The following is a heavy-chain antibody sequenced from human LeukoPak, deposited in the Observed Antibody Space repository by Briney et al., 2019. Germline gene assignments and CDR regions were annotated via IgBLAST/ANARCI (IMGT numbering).Heavy chain of an antibody. V-gene: IGHV3-30-3*01. CDR1: GFTFSSYA. D-gene: IGHD6-19*01. CDR3: ARDSLVEYSSGWCSLGY. J-gene: IGHJ4*02. Sequence: PGGSLRLSCAASGFTFSSYAMHWVRQAPGKGLEWVAVISYDGSNKYYADSVKGRFTISRDNSKNTLYLQMNSLRAEDTAVYYCARDSLVEYSSGWCSLGYWGQGTLVTVSS. CDR2: ISYDGSNK.